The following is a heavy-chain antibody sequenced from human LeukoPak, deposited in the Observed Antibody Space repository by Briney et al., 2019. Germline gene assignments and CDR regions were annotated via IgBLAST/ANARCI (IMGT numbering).Heavy chain of an antibody. V-gene: IGHV3-23*01. Sequence: GGSLRLPCGASGFAFSNYAMTWVRQVPGKGLEWLSGISRRGDTTYYTDSVKGRFTISRDNSNNTLYLQMNTLRADDTAVYYCSKATGPNSFRYIEYWGQGTLVTVSS. J-gene: IGHJ4*02. CDR2: ISRRGDTT. D-gene: IGHD3-9*01. CDR1: GFAFSNYA. CDR3: SKATGPNSFRYIEY.